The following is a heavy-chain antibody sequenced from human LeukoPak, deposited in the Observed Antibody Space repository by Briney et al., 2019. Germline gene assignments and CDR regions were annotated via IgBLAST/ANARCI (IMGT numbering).Heavy chain of an antibody. V-gene: IGHV3-74*01. CDR3: ARGGRYSSSWYGMDV. J-gene: IGHJ6*02. Sequence: PGGSLRLSCAASGFTFSSYWMHWVRQPPGKGLVWVSRITSDGSGIGYADSVKGRFTISRDNSKNTLYLQMNSLRAEDTAVYYCARGGRYSSSWYGMDVWGQGTTVTVSS. D-gene: IGHD6-13*01. CDR2: ITSDGSGI. CDR1: GFTFSSYW.